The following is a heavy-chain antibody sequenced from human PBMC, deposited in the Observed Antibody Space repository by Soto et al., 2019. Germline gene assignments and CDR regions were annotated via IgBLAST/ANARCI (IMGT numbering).Heavy chain of an antibody. J-gene: IGHJ5*02. CDR2: MYHSGTF. D-gene: IGHD3-10*01. CDR1: GGSIGGVGYS. CDR3: ARAQFYSGSGNYNNLMFDA. Sequence: SETLSLTCAVSGGSIGGVGYSWSWIRQPPGGGLEWIGYMYHSGTFLKSPSLKTRLTMSLDMSKNQFSLTLNSMTAADTAVYYCARAQFYSGSGNYNNLMFDAWGQGIQVTAPQ. V-gene: IGHV4-30-2*01.